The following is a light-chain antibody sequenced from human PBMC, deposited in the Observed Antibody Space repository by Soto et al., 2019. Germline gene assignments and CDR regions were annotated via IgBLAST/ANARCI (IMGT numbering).Light chain of an antibody. CDR2: EVS. Sequence: QSVLTQPPSASGSPGQSVTISCTGTSSDIGGYDYVSWYQQHPGRAPKLMIYEVSNRPSGVSNRFSGSKSGNTASLTISGLQAEDEADYYCTSYTDTNFFVFGTGTKVTVL. CDR1: SSDIGGYDY. J-gene: IGLJ1*01. CDR3: TSYTDTNFFV. V-gene: IGLV2-14*03.